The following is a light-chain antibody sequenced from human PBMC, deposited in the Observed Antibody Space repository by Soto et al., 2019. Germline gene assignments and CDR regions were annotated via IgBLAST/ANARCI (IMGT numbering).Light chain of an antibody. J-gene: IGKJ1*01. CDR1: QSISSW. V-gene: IGKV1-5*03. CDR3: QQYNSYSWT. CDR2: KAS. Sequence: DIPMTQSPSTLSASVGARVTITCRASQSISSWLAWYQQKPGKAPKLLIYKASSLESGVPSRFSGSGSGTEFNLTISSLQPDDFATYYSQQYNSYSWTFGQGTKVEIK.